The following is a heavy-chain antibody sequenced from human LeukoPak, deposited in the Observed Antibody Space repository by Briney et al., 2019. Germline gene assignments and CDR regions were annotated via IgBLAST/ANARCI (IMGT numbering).Heavy chain of an antibody. CDR2: ISSSSSYI. CDR1: GFTFSSYS. V-gene: IGHV3-21*01. D-gene: IGHD6-13*01. J-gene: IGHJ4*02. CDR3: ASLSRSYSSSGGVDY. Sequence: GGSLRLSCAASGFTFSSYSMNWVRQAPGKGLEWVSSISSSSSYIYYADSVKRRFTISRDNAKNSLYLQMNSLRAEDTAVYYCASLSRSYSSSGGVDYWGQGTLVTVSS.